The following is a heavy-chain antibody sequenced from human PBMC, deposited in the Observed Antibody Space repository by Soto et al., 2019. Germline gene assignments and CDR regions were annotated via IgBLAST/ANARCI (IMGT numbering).Heavy chain of an antibody. V-gene: IGHV3-49*02. Sequence: WVSLRLSYPAPGSTLGYYSMSCFPQAQGKALERVVFIRSKAYGGTTEYAASVKGRFTISRDDSKSIAYLQMNSLKTEDTAVYYCTSKSAAFYYYYYYMDVWGKGTTVTVSS. D-gene: IGHD2-2*01. CDR2: IRSKAYGGTT. J-gene: IGHJ6*03. CDR1: GSTLGYYS. CDR3: TSKSAAFYYYYYYMDV.